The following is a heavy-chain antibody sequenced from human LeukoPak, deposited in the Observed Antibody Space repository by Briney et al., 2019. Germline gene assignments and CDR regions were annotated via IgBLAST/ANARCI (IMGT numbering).Heavy chain of an antibody. Sequence: GRSVRLSYPASGFSFVIYAMSWVRHAPGRGLEWLSSISGSGGSTYYAESVKGWSTLARDKSTHTMYLQMNSLRGAGTAINYCAKAGRPWSYCYDSSGYYYFDYWGQGTLVMVSA. V-gene: IGHV3-23*01. CDR1: GFSFVIYA. CDR3: AKAGRPWSYCYDSSGYYYFDY. D-gene: IGHD3-22*01. J-gene: IGHJ4*02. CDR2: ISGSGGST.